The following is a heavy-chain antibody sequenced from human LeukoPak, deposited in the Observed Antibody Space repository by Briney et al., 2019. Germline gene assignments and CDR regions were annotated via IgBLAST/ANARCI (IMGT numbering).Heavy chain of an antibody. CDR3: AKDQGLQLWLKYFQH. CDR2: ISGSGGTT. Sequence: GGSLRLSCAASGFTFNNYAMTWVRQAPGKGLEWVSAISGSGGTTLYADSVKGRFTISRDNSKSTLYLQMNSLRAEDTAVYYCAKDQGLQLWLKYFQHWGQGTLVTVSS. CDR1: GFTFNNYA. D-gene: IGHD5-18*01. V-gene: IGHV3-23*01. J-gene: IGHJ1*01.